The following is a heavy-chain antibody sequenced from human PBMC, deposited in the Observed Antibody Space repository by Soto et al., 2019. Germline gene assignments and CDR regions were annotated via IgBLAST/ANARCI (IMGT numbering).Heavy chain of an antibody. CDR3: ARALTTVTKTYYFDY. D-gene: IGHD4-17*01. CDR2: IIPIFGTA. J-gene: IGHJ4*02. CDR1: GGTFSSYA. V-gene: IGHV1-69*13. Sequence: SVKVSCKASGGTFSSYAISWVRQAPGQGLEWMGGIIPIFGTANYAQKFQGRVTITADESTSTAYMELSSLRSEDTAVYYCARALTTVTKTYYFDYWGQGXLVTVYS.